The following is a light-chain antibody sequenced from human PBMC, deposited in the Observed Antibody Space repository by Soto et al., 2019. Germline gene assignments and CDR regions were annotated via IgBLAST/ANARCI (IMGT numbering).Light chain of an antibody. CDR3: QQYGSSPAIT. J-gene: IGKJ3*01. CDR2: GAS. CDR1: QSVSSSY. Sequence: EIVLTQSPGTLSLSPGERATLSCRASQSVSSSYLAWYQQKPGQAPRLLIYGASSRATGIPDRFSGSGSGTDFTLTISRLAPEDLAVYYCQQYGSSPAITFGPGTKVYIK. V-gene: IGKV3-20*01.